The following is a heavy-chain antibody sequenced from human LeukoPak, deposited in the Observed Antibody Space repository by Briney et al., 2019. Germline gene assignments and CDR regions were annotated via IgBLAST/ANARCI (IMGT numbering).Heavy chain of an antibody. J-gene: IGHJ4*02. CDR3: ARDREWGRSGSYLG. V-gene: IGHV1-2*02. CDR2: INPNSGGT. D-gene: IGHD1-26*01. Sequence: ASVKVSCKASGYTFTAYYMHWVRQAPGQGLEWMGWINPNSGGTNYAQKFQGRVTMTRDTSISTAYMELSSLRSDDTAVYYCARDREWGRSGSYLGWGQGTLVTVSS. CDR1: GYTFTAYY.